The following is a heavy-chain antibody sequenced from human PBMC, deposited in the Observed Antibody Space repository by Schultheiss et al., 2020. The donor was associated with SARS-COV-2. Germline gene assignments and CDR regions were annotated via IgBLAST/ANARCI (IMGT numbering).Heavy chain of an antibody. CDR3: ATGITGTTLDY. Sequence: GGSLRLSCAASGFTFSSYSMNWVRQAPGKGLEWVAVISHDGSHKYYADSVKGRFTISRDNSKNTLYLQMNSLRAEDTAVYYCATGITGTTLDYWGQGTLVTVSS. V-gene: IGHV3-30*03. D-gene: IGHD1-7*01. J-gene: IGHJ4*02. CDR1: GFTFSSYS. CDR2: ISHDGSHK.